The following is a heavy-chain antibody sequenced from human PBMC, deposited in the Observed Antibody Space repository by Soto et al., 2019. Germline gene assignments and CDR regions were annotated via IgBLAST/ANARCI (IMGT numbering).Heavy chain of an antibody. CDR2: INHSGSN. Sequence: PSETLSLTCAGAGACFCGSYCGRIRQLQGKGLEWIGEINHSGSNNNNPSLKSRVTISVDTSKNQFSLKLSSVTAADTAVYYCARRDKRFLEWLTLPFDPWGQGTLVTVS. J-gene: IGHJ5*02. D-gene: IGHD3-3*01. V-gene: IGHV4-34*01. CDR1: GACFCGSY. CDR3: ARRDKRFLEWLTLPFDP.